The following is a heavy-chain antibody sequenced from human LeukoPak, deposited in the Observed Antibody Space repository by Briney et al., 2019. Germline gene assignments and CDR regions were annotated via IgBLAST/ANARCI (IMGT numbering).Heavy chain of an antibody. CDR1: DGSISTYY. D-gene: IGHD3-22*01. J-gene: IGHJ4*02. CDR2: IYYTGST. V-gene: IGHV4-59*01. Sequence: QVQLQESGPGLVKPSETLSLTCTVSDGSISTYYWRWFRQPPGKGLVWIGYIYYTGSTNYNPSLKSRVTISVDTSKNQSSLKLSSVTAADTAVYYCARALYYYDSSGYDWGQGTLVTVSS. CDR3: ARALYYYDSSGYD.